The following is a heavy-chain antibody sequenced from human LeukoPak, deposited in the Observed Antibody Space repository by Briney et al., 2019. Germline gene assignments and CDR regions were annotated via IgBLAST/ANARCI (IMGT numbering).Heavy chain of an antibody. CDR1: GYTFSTYG. V-gene: IGHV1-2*02. CDR2: INPNSGGT. Sequence: ASVKVSCKASGYTFSTYGISWVRQAPGQGLEWMGWINPNSGGTNYAQKFQGRVTMTRDTSISTAYMELSRLRSDDTAVYYCARDGGYCSSTSCYADYYYYYYMDVWGKGTTVTISS. CDR3: ARDGGYCSSTSCYADYYYYYYMDV. D-gene: IGHD2-2*01. J-gene: IGHJ6*03.